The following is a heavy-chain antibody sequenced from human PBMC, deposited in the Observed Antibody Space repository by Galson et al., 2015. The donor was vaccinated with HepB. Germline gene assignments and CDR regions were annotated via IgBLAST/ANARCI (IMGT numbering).Heavy chain of an antibody. J-gene: IGHJ6*02. CDR2: TSFEGSYN. CDR3: AKDWASDLGVRRVYYYGMDV. D-gene: IGHD3-16*01. Sequence: SLRLSCAGSGFALSNYGMHWVRQAPGKGLEWVAVTSFEGSYNNYADSVKGRFTISRYNSKNTQHLQMNSLRPEDTGLYYCAKDWASDLGVRRVYYYGMDVWGQGTTVTVSS. CDR1: GFALSNYG. V-gene: IGHV3-30*18.